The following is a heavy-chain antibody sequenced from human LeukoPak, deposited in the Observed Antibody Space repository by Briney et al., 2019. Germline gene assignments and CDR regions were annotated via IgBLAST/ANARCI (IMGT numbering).Heavy chain of an antibody. Sequence: SETLSLTCTVSGGSVSSSSDYWGRIRQPPGQGLEWIGSFYYSRSTYYNPALKSRVTISVDTSKNQFSLKLSSVTAADTAVYYCANLYNSGSYFGYWGQGTLVTVSS. J-gene: IGHJ4*02. CDR2: FYYSRST. D-gene: IGHD3-10*01. CDR3: ANLYNSGSYFGY. CDR1: GGSVSSSSDY. V-gene: IGHV4-39*01.